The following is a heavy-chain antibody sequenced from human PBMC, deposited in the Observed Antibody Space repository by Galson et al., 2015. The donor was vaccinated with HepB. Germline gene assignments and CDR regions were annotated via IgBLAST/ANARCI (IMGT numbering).Heavy chain of an antibody. CDR3: TRDLGYYYGSGSDY. J-gene: IGHJ4*02. CDR1: GFTFGDYA. CDR2: IRTETYGGTT. D-gene: IGHD3-10*01. V-gene: IGHV3-49*04. Sequence: SLRLSCASSGFTFGDYAMNWVRQAPGKGLEWVAFIRTETYGGTTDYAASAKGRFTIFRDDTNSIAYLQMNSLKIAETAVYYCTRDLGYYYGSGSDYWGQGTLVTVSS.